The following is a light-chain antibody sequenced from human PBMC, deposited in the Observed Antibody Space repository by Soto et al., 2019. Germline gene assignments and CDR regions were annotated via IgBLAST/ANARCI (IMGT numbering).Light chain of an antibody. J-gene: IGKJ4*01. V-gene: IGKV3-11*01. Sequence: EVVLTQSPATLSLSPGERATLSCRASENVRTFVDWYQQKPGQAPRLLMFGASNRATGIPARFSGSGSGTEFTLTISGLQPEDFATYYCQQSASTPLTFGGGTKVEIK. CDR1: ENVRTF. CDR3: QQSASTPLT. CDR2: GAS.